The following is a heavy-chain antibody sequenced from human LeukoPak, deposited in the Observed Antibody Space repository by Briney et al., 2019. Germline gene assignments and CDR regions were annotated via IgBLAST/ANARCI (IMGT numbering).Heavy chain of an antibody. CDR1: GYTFTGYY. Sequence: ASVKVSCKASGYTFTGYYMHWVRQAPGQGLEWVGWINPKNGGSNYAQKFQGRVTMTRDRSISTAYMELSRLRSDDTAVYYCARGGYYYGSGENDAFDIWGQGTMVTVSS. J-gene: IGHJ3*02. CDR2: INPKNGGS. D-gene: IGHD3-10*01. CDR3: ARGGYYYGSGENDAFDI. V-gene: IGHV1-2*02.